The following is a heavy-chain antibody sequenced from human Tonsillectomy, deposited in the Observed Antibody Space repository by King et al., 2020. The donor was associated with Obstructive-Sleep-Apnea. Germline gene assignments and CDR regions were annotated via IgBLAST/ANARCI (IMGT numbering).Heavy chain of an antibody. CDR3: ARLWELKFDY. Sequence: VQLQESGPGLVKPSETLSLTCTVSGGSLNSYYWSWIRQPAGKGLEWIGRVYITGSTNYNPSLKSRVTMSVDTSKNQFSLKLTSVTAADTAVYYCARLWELKFDYWGQGTLVTVSS. V-gene: IGHV4-4*07. CDR1: GGSLNSYY. D-gene: IGHD1-26*01. J-gene: IGHJ4*02. CDR2: VYITGST.